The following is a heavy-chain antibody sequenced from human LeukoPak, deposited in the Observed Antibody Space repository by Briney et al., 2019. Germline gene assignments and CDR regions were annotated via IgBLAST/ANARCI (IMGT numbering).Heavy chain of an antibody. CDR1: GGSISSSSYY. J-gene: IGHJ6*02. V-gene: IGHV4-39*01. CDR3: ARVGTTVLYYGMDV. Sequence: SETLSLTCTVSGGSISSSSYYWDWIRQPPGKGLEWIGNINYSGSTEYNPSLKSRVTIFVDTSKNQFSLKLSSVTAADTAVYYCARVGTTVLYYGMDVWGQGTTVTVSS. CDR2: INYSGST. D-gene: IGHD1-1*01.